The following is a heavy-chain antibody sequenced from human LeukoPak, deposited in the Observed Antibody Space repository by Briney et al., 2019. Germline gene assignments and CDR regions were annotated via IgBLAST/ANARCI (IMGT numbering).Heavy chain of an antibody. CDR2: IIPIFGTA. D-gene: IGHD3-9*01. Sequence: SVKVSCKASGGTFSSYAISWVRQAPGQGLEWMGGIIPIFGTADYAQKFQGRVTITADESTSTAYMELSSLRSEDTAVYYCARGPLDYDILTGPYGMDVWGKGTTVTVSS. V-gene: IGHV1-69*01. CDR3: ARGPLDYDILTGPYGMDV. J-gene: IGHJ6*04. CDR1: GGTFSSYA.